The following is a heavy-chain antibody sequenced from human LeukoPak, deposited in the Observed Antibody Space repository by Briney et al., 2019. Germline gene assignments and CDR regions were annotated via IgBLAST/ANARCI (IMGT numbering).Heavy chain of an antibody. V-gene: IGHV3-30*02. CDR3: AKDWEYSGSYYFDY. J-gene: IGHJ4*02. Sequence: GGSLRLSCAASGFTFGSYGMHWVRQAPGKGLEWVAFIRYDGSNKYYADSVKGRFTISRDNSKNTLYLQMNSLRAEDTAVYYCAKDWEYSGSYYFDYWGQGTLVTVSS. CDR2: IRYDGSNK. CDR1: GFTFGSYG. D-gene: IGHD1-26*01.